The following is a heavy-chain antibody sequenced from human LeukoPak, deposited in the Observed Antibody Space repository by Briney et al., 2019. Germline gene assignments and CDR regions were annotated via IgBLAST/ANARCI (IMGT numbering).Heavy chain of an antibody. CDR1: GFTISIYA. CDR3: AREERYFDWLFLDY. V-gene: IGHV3-23*01. D-gene: IGHD3-9*01. CDR2: ISGSGGYT. Sequence: PGGSLRLSCAASGFTISIYAMSWVRQAPGKGLEWVSAISGSGGYTYYADSVMGRFTISRDNSKNTVYLQMNSLRAEDTAVYYCAREERYFDWLFLDYWGQGTLVTVSS. J-gene: IGHJ4*02.